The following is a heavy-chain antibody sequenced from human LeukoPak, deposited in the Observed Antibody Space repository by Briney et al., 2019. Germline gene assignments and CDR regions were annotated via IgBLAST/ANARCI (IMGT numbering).Heavy chain of an antibody. J-gene: IGHJ4*02. CDR2: ISSNGGST. V-gene: IGHV3-64*01. Sequence: GGSLRLSCAASGFTFSSYAMHWVRQAPGKGLEYVSAISSNGGSTYYANSVKGRFTISRDNSKNTLYLQMGSLRAEDMAVYYCARGSVYDYGDYWGQGTWSPSPQ. CDR1: GFTFSSYA. D-gene: IGHD3-16*01. CDR3: ARGSVYDYGDY.